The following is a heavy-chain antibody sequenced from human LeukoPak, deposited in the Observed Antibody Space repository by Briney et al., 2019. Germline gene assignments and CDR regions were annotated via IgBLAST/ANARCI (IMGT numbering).Heavy chain of an antibody. J-gene: IGHJ4*02. D-gene: IGHD3-22*01. CDR1: GFTFSSYG. CDR3: AKGPIYYYDSSGYWDY. V-gene: IGHV3-30*02. Sequence: QPGGSLRLSCAASGFTFSSYGMHWVRQAPGKGLEWVAFIRYDGSNKYYADSVKGRFTISRDNSKNTLYLQMNSLRAEDTAVYYCAKGPIYYYDSSGYWDYWGQGTLVTVSS. CDR2: IRYDGSNK.